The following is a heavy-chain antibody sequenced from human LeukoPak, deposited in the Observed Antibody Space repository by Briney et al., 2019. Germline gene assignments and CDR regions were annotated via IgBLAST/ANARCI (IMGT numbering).Heavy chain of an antibody. J-gene: IGHJ5*02. V-gene: IGHV3-7*01. D-gene: IGHD6-13*01. CDR1: GFTFSSYA. CDR2: IKQDGSEK. Sequence: GGSLRLSCAASGFTFSSYAMHWVRQAPGKGLEGVANIKQDGSEKYYVDSVKGRFTISRDNAKNSLYLQMNSLRAEDTAVYYCARVIGSSWYVDWFDPWGQGTLVTVSS. CDR3: ARVIGSSWYVDWFDP.